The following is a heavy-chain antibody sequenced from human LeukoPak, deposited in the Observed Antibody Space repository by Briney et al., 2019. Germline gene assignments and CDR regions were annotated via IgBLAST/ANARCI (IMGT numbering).Heavy chain of an antibody. D-gene: IGHD3-10*01. CDR1: GFTFSSYN. CDR2: ITSGSSYI. J-gene: IGHJ4*02. V-gene: IGHV3-21*01. Sequence: GGSLRLSCAASGFTFSSYNMNWVRQAPGQGLEWVSSITSGSSYIYYADSVKGRFTISRDNAKNSLYLQMNSLRAEDTAVYYCARGPVYYYGSGSYYDYWGQGTLVTVSS. CDR3: ARGPVYYYGSGSYYDY.